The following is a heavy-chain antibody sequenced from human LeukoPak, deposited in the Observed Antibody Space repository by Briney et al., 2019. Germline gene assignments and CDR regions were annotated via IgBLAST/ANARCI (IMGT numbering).Heavy chain of an antibody. J-gene: IGHJ4*02. D-gene: IGHD3-22*01. CDR1: GFTFSTFA. CDR3: ARAPHFFDTSGSRYYFDY. Sequence: GSLRLSCAASGFTFSTFAMIWIRQPPGKGLEWIGEINHSGSTNYNPSLKSRVTISVDTSKNQFSLKLSSVTAADTAVYYCARAPHFFDTSGSRYYFDYWGQGALVTVSS. V-gene: IGHV4-34*01. CDR2: INHSGST.